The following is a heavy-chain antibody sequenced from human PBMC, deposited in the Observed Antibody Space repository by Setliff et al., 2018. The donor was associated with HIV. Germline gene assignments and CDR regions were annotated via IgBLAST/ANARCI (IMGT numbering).Heavy chain of an antibody. V-gene: IGHV3-48*03. CDR3: ARLNWGP. J-gene: IGHJ5*02. CDR2: ISSGGHTV. CDR1: GFNFNNYE. Sequence: VGSLRLSCATSGFNFNNYEMNWVRQAPGKGLEMVSYISSGGHTVYHADSVKGRFTISRDNAKNSLSLQMDGLTAEATAIYYCARLNWGPWGPGTLVNVSS. D-gene: IGHD7-27*01.